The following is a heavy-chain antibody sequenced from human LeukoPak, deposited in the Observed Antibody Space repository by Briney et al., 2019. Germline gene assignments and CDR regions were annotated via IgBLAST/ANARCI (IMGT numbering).Heavy chain of an antibody. J-gene: IGHJ4*02. CDR3: ARDIYYDSSGYYVY. CDR1: GFTFSSYV. D-gene: IGHD3-22*01. Sequence: GGSLRLSCAASGFTFSSYVMKWVRQAPGKGLEWVSSISTSSSYIYYADSVKGRFTISRDNAKNSLYLQMNSLRAEDTAVYYCARDIYYDSSGYYVYWGQGTLVTVSS. CDR2: ISTSSSYI. V-gene: IGHV3-21*01.